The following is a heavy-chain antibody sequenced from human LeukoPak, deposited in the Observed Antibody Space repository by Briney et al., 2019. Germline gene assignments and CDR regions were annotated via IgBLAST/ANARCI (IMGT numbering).Heavy chain of an antibody. CDR3: ARDHGDYGGNWFDP. J-gene: IGHJ5*02. V-gene: IGHV4-59*01. CDR2: IYYSGST. Sequence: SETLSLTCTVSGGSISSYYWSWIRQPPGKGLEWIGYIYYSGSTNYNPSLKSRVTISVDTSKNQFSLKLSSVTAADTAVYYCARDHGDYGGNWFDPWGQGTLVTVSS. CDR1: GGSISSYY. D-gene: IGHD4-17*01.